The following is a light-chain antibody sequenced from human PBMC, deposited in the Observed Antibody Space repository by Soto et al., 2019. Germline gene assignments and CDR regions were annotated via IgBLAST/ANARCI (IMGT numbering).Light chain of an antibody. CDR2: DAS. CDR3: QQRSNWPPSLT. Sequence: EIVLTQSPATLSLSPGERATLSCRASQSVSSYLAWYQQKPGQAPRLLIYDASNRATGIPARFSGSGSGTVFTLTISSLEPEDFAVYYCQQRSNWPPSLTFGGGTKVDIK. V-gene: IGKV3-11*01. CDR1: QSVSSY. J-gene: IGKJ4*01.